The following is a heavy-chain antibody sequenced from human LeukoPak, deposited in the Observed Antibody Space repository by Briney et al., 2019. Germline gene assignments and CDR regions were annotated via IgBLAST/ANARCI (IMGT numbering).Heavy chain of an antibody. CDR1: GFIFSNNW. Sequence: PGGSLRLSCAASGFIFSNNWMHWVRQAPGKGLVWVSRIKGDGSSTNYADSVKGRFTISRDNAKNTVYLQMNSLTPEDTAVYYCASSLAALIWGQGTLVTVTA. CDR2: IKGDGSST. D-gene: IGHD6-25*01. CDR3: ASSLAALI. V-gene: IGHV3-74*01. J-gene: IGHJ4*02.